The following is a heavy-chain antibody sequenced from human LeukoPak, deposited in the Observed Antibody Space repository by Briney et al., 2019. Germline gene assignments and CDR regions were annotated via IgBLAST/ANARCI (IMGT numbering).Heavy chain of an antibody. CDR3: ARGFDWLLGYYYGMDV. CDR2: MNPNSGNT. CDR1: GYTFTSYD. V-gene: IGHV1-8*03. D-gene: IGHD3-9*01. J-gene: IGHJ6*02. Sequence: ASVKVSCKASGYTFTSYDINWVRQATGQGLEWMGWMNPNSGNTGYAQKFQGRVTITRNTSISTAYMELSSLRSEDTAVYYCARGFDWLLGYYYGMDVWGQGTTVTVSS.